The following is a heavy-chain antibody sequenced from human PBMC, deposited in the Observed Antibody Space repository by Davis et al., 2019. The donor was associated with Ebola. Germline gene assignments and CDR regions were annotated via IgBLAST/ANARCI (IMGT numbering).Heavy chain of an antibody. CDR1: GFTFSSYW. V-gene: IGHV3-7*03. D-gene: IGHD5-18*01. CDR3: ARILIQGYSYGYVSVGYYGMDV. Sequence: PGGSLRLSCAASGFTFSSYWMSWVRQAPGKGLEWVANIKQDGSEKYYVDSVKGRFTISRDNAKNSLYLQMNSLRAEDTALYYCARILIQGYSYGYVSVGYYGMDVWGQGTTVTVSS. J-gene: IGHJ6*02. CDR2: IKQDGSEK.